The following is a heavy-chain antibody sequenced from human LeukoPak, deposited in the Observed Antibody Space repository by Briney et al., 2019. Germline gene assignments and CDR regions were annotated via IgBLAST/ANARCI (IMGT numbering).Heavy chain of an antibody. J-gene: IGHJ4*02. Sequence: ASVKVSCKASGYTFTGYYMHWVRQAPGQGFERMGWINPNSGDTNYAQKFQGRVTMTRDTSISTAHMELSRLRSDDTAVYYCARANPLYCSSTTCLFDYWGRGTLVTVSS. D-gene: IGHD2-2*01. CDR1: GYTFTGYY. CDR3: ARANPLYCSSTTCLFDY. CDR2: INPNSGDT. V-gene: IGHV1-2*02.